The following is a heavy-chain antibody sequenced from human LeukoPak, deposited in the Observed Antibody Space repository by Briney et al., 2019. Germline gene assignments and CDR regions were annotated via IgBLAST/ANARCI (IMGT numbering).Heavy chain of an antibody. CDR2: IYYSGST. CDR1: GGSISSSSYY. J-gene: IGHJ4*02. D-gene: IGHD6-19*01. Sequence: SETLSLTCTVSGGSISSSSYYWGWIRQPPGKGLEWIGSIYYSGSTYYNPSLKSRVTMSVDPSKNQFSLRLSSVTAADTAMYYCARERGSGWYDMAIDYWGQGTLVTVSS. V-gene: IGHV4-39*07. CDR3: ARERGSGWYDMAIDY.